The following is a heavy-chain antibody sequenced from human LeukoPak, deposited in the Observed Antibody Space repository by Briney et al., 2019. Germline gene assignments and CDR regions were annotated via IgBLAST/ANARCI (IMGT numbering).Heavy chain of an antibody. V-gene: IGHV3-20*04. CDR1: GFTFDDYG. Sequence: PGGSLRLSCAASGFTFDDYGMSWVRQAPGKGLEWVSGINWNGGSTGYADSEKGRFTISRDNAKNSLYLQMNSLRAEDTALYYCARSAGYSSSWYYYYYYMDVWGKGTTVTVSS. J-gene: IGHJ6*03. D-gene: IGHD6-13*01. CDR3: ARSAGYSSSWYYYYYYMDV. CDR2: INWNGGST.